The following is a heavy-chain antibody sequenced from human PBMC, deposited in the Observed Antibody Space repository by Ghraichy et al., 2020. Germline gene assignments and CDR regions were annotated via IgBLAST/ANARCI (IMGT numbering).Heavy chain of an antibody. D-gene: IGHD5-18*01. Sequence: LSLTCAASGFTFSSYAMSWVRQAPGKGLEWVSAISGSGGSTYYADSVKGRFTISRDNSKNTLYLQMNSLRAEDTAVYYCAKDPRLSYEDAFDIWGQGTMVTVSS. CDR3: AKDPRLSYEDAFDI. CDR2: ISGSGGST. V-gene: IGHV3-23*01. J-gene: IGHJ3*02. CDR1: GFTFSSYA.